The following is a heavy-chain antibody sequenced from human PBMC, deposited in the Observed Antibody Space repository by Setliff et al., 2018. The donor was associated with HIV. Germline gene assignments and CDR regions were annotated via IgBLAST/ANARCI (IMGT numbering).Heavy chain of an antibody. CDR3: ARDISEGFFLERASEH. CDR2: VYYSGST. V-gene: IGHV4-59*11. Sequence: PSETLSLTCTVSGGSMTTHFWSWIRQPPGKGLEWIGSVYYSGSTNYNPSLKSRVTISLDTSENQFSLNPNSVTAADTAVYYCARDISEGFFLERASEHWSQGTLVTVSS. J-gene: IGHJ1*01. D-gene: IGHD3-3*01. CDR1: GGSMTTHF.